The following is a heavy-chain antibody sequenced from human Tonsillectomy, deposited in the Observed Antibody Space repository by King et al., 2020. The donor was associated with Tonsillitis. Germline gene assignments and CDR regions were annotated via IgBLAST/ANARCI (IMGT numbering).Heavy chain of an antibody. CDR2: INSDGSSA. J-gene: IGHJ4*02. CDR3: TRPVFPSSSWYLFDY. Sequence: VQLVESGGDLVQPGGSLRLSCAASGFTFSSNWMHWVRQAPGKGLVWVSRINSDGSSASYADSVKGRFTISRDNAKNTLYLQMKSLRAEDTAVYYCTRPVFPSSSWYLFDYWGQGTLVTVSS. CDR1: GFTFSSNW. V-gene: IGHV3-74*01. D-gene: IGHD6-13*01.